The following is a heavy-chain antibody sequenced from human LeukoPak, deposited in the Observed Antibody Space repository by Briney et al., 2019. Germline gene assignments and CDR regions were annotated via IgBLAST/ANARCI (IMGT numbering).Heavy chain of an antibody. D-gene: IGHD3-22*01. Sequence: GESLKISCKGSGYNFTNYWIGWVRQMPGKGLEWMGIIYPGDSDTRYSPSFQGQVTISSDKSISTAYLQWSSLKASDTAMYYCARQRSTAYYDSSGLPYDAFDIWGQGTMVTVSS. V-gene: IGHV5-51*01. CDR1: GYNFTNYW. CDR2: IYPGDSDT. CDR3: ARQRSTAYYDSSGLPYDAFDI. J-gene: IGHJ3*02.